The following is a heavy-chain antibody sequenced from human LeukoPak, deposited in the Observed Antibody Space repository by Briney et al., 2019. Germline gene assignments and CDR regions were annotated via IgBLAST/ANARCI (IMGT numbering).Heavy chain of an antibody. J-gene: IGHJ6*03. D-gene: IGHD1-26*01. Sequence: SETLSLTCTVSGGSITSFYWNWTRQPAGKGLGWIGRIDTSGSTNYNPSLKSRVTMSVDTSKNQFSLRLSSVTAADTAVYYCARGQWELLRYNYIDVWGKGTTVTVSS. CDR1: GGSITSFY. CDR2: IDTSGST. CDR3: ARGQWELLRYNYIDV. V-gene: IGHV4-4*07.